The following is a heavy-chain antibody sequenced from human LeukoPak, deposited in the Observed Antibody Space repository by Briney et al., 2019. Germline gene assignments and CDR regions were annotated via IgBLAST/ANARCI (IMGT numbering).Heavy chain of an antibody. Sequence: SEPQSLFCTVSGGSISSSIYYWCWIRQPPGKGLEWIGSIYYSGSTYYNPSLKSRVTISVDTSKNQFSLKLIAVAAADTAVYYCARAYDSSKSPSRAHGPAASDMWGQGTMVTVSS. V-gene: IGHV4-39*01. J-gene: IGHJ3*02. CDR1: GGSISSSIYY. D-gene: IGHD3-22*01. CDR2: IYYSGST. CDR3: ARAYDSSKSPSRAHGPAASDM.